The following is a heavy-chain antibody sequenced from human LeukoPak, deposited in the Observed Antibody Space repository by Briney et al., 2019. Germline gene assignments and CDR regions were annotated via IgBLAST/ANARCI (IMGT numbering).Heavy chain of an antibody. CDR1: GFSFSSYA. J-gene: IGHJ5*02. Sequence: GGSLRLSCAASGFSFSSYAMYWIRQVPGKGLEWVAAISYDGSNRNYADSVKGRFTISRDNSKKTLFLQMNSLRVEDTAVYHCARGGVVVVTATHSWFDPWGQGTLVTVSS. CDR2: ISYDGSNR. CDR3: ARGGVVVVTATHSWFDP. D-gene: IGHD2-21*02. V-gene: IGHV3-30*04.